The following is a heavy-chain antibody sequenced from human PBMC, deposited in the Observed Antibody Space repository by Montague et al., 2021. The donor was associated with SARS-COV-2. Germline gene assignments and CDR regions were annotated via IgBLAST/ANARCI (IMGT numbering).Heavy chain of an antibody. CDR3: ARGQRQPLSVVGLLAGGPALQHYGLDV. CDR1: GESFNNYY. Sequence: SETLSLTCDVYGESFNNYYWSWIRQAPGKGLEWIGEIDQGGATNYSPSLRSRLTLSVYTSTNQFSLKLSSVTAADTAVYFCARGQRQPLSVVGLLAGGPALQHYGLDVWGLGTTVTVS. V-gene: IGHV4-34*01. D-gene: IGHD2-21*01. CDR2: IDQGGAT. J-gene: IGHJ6*02.